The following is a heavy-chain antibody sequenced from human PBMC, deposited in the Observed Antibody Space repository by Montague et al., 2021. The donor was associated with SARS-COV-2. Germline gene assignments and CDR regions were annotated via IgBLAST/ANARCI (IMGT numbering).Heavy chain of an antibody. Sequence: SLRLSCAASGFTFGDHAMHWVRQAPGKGPEWISGITWDSGTLGYADSVKGRFTISRDNAKNSLYLQMNSPRVEDTALYYCAKDFDYYDSSGYFDYWGQGTLVTVSS. CDR1: GFTFGDHA. CDR2: ITWDSGTL. J-gene: IGHJ4*02. CDR3: AKDFDYYDSSGYFDY. D-gene: IGHD3-22*01. V-gene: IGHV3-9*01.